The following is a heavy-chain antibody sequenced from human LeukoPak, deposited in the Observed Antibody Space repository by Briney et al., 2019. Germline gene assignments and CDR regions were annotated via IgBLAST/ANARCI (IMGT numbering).Heavy chain of an antibody. J-gene: IGHJ6*02. CDR1: GFIFSNYG. D-gene: IGHD6-13*01. V-gene: IGHV3-74*01. CDR2: INSDGSST. CDR3: ARGASSSRMFPYYYYGMDV. Sequence: GGSLRLSCAASGFIFSNYGMHWVRQAPGKGLVWVSRINSDGSSTSYADSVKGRFTISRDNAKNTLYLQMNSLRAEDTAVYYCARGASSSRMFPYYYYGMDVWGQGTTVTVSS.